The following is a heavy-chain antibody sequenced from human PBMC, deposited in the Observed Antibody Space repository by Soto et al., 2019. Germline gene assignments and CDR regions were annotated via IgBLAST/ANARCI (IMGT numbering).Heavy chain of an antibody. CDR2: IYYSGST. V-gene: IGHV4-30-4*01. J-gene: IGHJ5*02. Sequence: QVQLQESGPGLVKPSQTLSLTCTVSGGSISSGDYYWSWIRQPPGKGLEWIGYIYYSGSTYYNPSLKIRVTISVDTSKNQFSLKLSSVTAADTAVYYCARASIAAAGDEDWFDPWGQGTLVTVSS. D-gene: IGHD6-13*01. CDR3: ARASIAAAGDEDWFDP. CDR1: GGSISSGDYY.